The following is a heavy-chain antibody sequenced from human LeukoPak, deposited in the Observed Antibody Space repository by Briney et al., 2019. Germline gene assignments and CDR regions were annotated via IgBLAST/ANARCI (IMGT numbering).Heavy chain of an antibody. J-gene: IGHJ4*02. CDR2: IYYSGST. CDR1: GGSISSSSYY. D-gene: IGHD3-16*01. CDR3: ARGRLGGDYVWGMIESYYFDY. V-gene: IGHV4-39*07. Sequence: SETLSLTCTVSGGSISSSSYYWGWVRQPPGKGLEWIGIIYYSGSTYYNPSLKSRVTISVDTSKNQFSLKLSSVTAADTAVYYCARGRLGGDYVWGMIESYYFDYWGQGTLVTVSS.